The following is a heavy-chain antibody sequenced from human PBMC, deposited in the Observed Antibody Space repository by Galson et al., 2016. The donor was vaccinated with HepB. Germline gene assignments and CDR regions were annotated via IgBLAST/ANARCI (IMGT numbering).Heavy chain of an antibody. CDR2: IKSDGSRT. J-gene: IGHJ4*02. D-gene: IGHD2-15*01. V-gene: IGHV3-74*01. CDR3: VRRYCSGGSCRFPFDS. Sequence: SLRLSCAASEFTFRSYWMHWVRQAPGKGLVWVSGIKSDGSRTHYADSVKGRFTISRDSAKNTVYLQMKSQRVEETAVYYCVRRYCSGGSCRFPFDSWGQGTLVTVSS. CDR1: EFTFRSYW.